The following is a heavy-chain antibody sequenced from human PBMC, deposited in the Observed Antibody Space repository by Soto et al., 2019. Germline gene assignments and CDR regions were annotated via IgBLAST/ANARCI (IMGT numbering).Heavy chain of an antibody. Sequence: QVQLQESGPGLVKPSQTLSLTCTVSGGSISSGGYYWSWIRQHPGKGLEWIGSIYYSGSTYYNPALKSRVTISVDPSKDLSSLKLGSVSAAAAAVYYCARGTTDESAHPFGPWGQGTLVTVSS. CDR1: GGSISSGGYY. CDR3: ARGTTDESAHPFGP. J-gene: IGHJ5*02. CDR2: IYYSGST. D-gene: IGHD4-4*01. V-gene: IGHV4-31*03.